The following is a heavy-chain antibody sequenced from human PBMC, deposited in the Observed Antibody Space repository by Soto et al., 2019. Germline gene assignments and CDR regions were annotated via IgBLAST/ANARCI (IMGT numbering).Heavy chain of an antibody. V-gene: IGHV4-59*01. J-gene: IGHJ4*02. D-gene: IGHD3-10*01. Sequence: QVQLQESGPGLVKPSETLSLTCTVSGGSISSYYWSWIRQPPGKGLEWIGYIYYSGSTNYNPSLTSRVTISVDTSKNHFSLKLSSVTAADTAVYYCARYRFGLDFDYWGQGTLVTVSS. CDR1: GGSISSYY. CDR2: IYYSGST. CDR3: ARYRFGLDFDY.